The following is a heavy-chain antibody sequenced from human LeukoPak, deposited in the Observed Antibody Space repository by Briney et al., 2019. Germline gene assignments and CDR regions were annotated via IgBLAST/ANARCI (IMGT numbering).Heavy chain of an antibody. CDR1: GFTFSTYA. D-gene: IGHD3-3*01. Sequence: PGGSLRLSCAASGFTFSTYAMTWVRQAPGKGLEWVSVISGYGNTTFYADSVKGRFTISRDNAKNSLFLQMNSLRAEDTAVYYCARDLDFWSGYKDYWGQGTLVTVSS. J-gene: IGHJ4*02. V-gene: IGHV3-21*01. CDR2: ISGYGNTT. CDR3: ARDLDFWSGYKDY.